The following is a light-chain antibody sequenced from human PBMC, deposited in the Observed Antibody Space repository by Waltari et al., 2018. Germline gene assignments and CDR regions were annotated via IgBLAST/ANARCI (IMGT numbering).Light chain of an antibody. V-gene: IGKV1D-12*01. CDR1: QGIASW. Sequence: DIQMTQSPSSVSASIGARVTITCRASQGIASWLAWDQQKPGKAPKVVIYAASRLRSGVPSRFSGSFSGTNFTLMITNLQPEDFATYYCQQANTFPYTFGQGTKLEIK. J-gene: IGKJ2*01. CDR3: QQANTFPYT. CDR2: AAS.